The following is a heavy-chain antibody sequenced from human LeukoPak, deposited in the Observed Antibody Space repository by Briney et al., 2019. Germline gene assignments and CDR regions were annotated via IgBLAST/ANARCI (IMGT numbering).Heavy chain of an antibody. D-gene: IGHD6-19*01. J-gene: IGHJ6*03. CDR2: INPSGGST. Sequence: ASVKVSCKASGYTFTSYYMHWVRQAPGQGLEWMGIINPSGGSTSYAQKFQGRVTMTRDMSTSTVYMELSSLRSEDTAVYYCASSWLVAGIGPGYYYMDVWGKGTTVTVSS. CDR3: ASSWLVAGIGPGYYYMDV. CDR1: GYTFTSYY. V-gene: IGHV1-46*01.